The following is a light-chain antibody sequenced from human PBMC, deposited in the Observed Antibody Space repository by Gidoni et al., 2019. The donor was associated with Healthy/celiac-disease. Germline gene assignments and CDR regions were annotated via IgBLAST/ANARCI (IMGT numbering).Light chain of an antibody. CDR3: LLSYSGASWV. CDR2: DTS. CDR1: TGAVTSGHY. V-gene: IGLV7-46*01. Sequence: QAVVTQEPSLTVSPGSTVTLTCGSSTGAVTSGHYPYWFQQKPGQAPRTLIYDTSNKHSWTPARFSGSLLGGKAALTLAGAQPEDEAEYYCLLSYSGASWVFGGGTKLTVL. J-gene: IGLJ3*02.